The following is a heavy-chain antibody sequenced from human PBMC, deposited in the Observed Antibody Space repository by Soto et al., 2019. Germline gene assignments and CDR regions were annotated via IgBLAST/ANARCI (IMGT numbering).Heavy chain of an antibody. J-gene: IGHJ5*02. CDR2: IRVGRGDT. V-gene: IGHV3-23*01. Sequence: EVRLLESGGGLAQPGGSRRLSCAASGFTFSSSAMNWVRQAPGKGLEWVSSIRVGRGDTFYADSVRGRFTVSRCISRNPLYRQMNTLRAEDTAISYWARCAVGPVRTSGRCNWFDPCGQGTLVTVSS. CDR1: GFTFSSSA. CDR3: ARCAVGPVRTSGRCNWFDP. D-gene: IGHD2-15*01.